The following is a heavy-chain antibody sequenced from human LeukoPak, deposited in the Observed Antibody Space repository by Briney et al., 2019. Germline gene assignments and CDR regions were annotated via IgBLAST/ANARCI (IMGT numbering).Heavy chain of an antibody. V-gene: IGHV3-13*01. J-gene: IGHJ5*02. CDR2: IGTAGGT. CDR1: GFTFSSYD. D-gene: IGHD6-19*01. CDR3: ARGGGRVAGTDWFDP. Sequence: GGSLRLSCAASGFTFSSYDMHWVRQATGKGLEWVSAIGTAGGTYYPGSVKGRFTISRENAKNSLYLQMNSLRAGDTAVYYCARGGGRVAGTDWFDPWGQGTLVTVSS.